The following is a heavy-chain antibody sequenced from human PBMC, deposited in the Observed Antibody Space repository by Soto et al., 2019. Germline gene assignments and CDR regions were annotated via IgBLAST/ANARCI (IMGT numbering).Heavy chain of an antibody. CDR2: IYHSGST. V-gene: IGHV4-4*02. CDR3: ASLLRYFDWWDFDY. D-gene: IGHD3-9*01. CDR1: GGSISSSNW. J-gene: IGHJ4*02. Sequence: PSETLSLTCAVSGGSISSSNWWSWVRQPPGKGLGWIGEIYHSGSTNYNPSLKRRVTISVDKSKNQFSLKLSAVTAADTAVYYCASLLRYFDWWDFDYWGQGTLVTVSS.